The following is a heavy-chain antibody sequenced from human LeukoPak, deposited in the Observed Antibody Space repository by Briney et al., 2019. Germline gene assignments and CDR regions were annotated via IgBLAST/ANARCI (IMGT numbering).Heavy chain of an antibody. D-gene: IGHD3-22*01. J-gene: IGHJ4*02. CDR1: GYSFTNYW. CDR3: ARSRDSSGFYYLT. V-gene: IGHV5-51*01. CDR2: IYPDDSDI. Sequence: GASLQISCKGSGYSFTNYWIAWVRQLPGKGLEWVGIIYPDDSDIKYSPSFQGQVTISADKSITTAYLQWSSLKASDTAMYYCARSRDSSGFYYLTWGQGTLVTVSS.